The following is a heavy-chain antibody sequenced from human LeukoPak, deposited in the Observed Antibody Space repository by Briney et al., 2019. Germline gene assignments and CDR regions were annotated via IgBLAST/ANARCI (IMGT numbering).Heavy chain of an antibody. CDR1: GGSISSSN. D-gene: IGHD3-3*01. CDR3: ARGPTYYDFWSGYSDY. J-gene: IGHJ4*02. V-gene: IGHV3-30-3*01. CDR2: ISYDGSNK. Sequence: LSLTCAVSGGSISSSNWWSWVRQPPGKGLEWVAVISYDGSNKYYADSVKGRFTISRDNSKNTLYLQMNSLRAEDTAVYYCARGPTYYDFWSGYSDYWGQGTLVTVSS.